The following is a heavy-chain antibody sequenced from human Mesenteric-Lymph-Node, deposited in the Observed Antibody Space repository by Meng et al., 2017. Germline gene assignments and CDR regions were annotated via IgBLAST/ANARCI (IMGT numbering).Heavy chain of an antibody. CDR1: GFTFSNYW. V-gene: IGHV3-7*01. D-gene: IGHD2-8*01. CDR3: ARDRTRTIGNAFDL. Sequence: GGSLRFSCVASGFTFSNYWMTWVRQAPGKGLEWVASIKQDGREKYFVDSVKGRFTISRDNAKNSLYLQMNTLRAEDTAVYFCARDRTRTIGNAFDLWGQGTMVTVSS. CDR2: IKQDGREK. J-gene: IGHJ3*01.